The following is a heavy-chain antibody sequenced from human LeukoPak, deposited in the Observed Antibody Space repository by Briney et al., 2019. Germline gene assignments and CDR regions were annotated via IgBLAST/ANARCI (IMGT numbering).Heavy chain of an antibody. D-gene: IGHD1-26*01. J-gene: IGHJ5*02. CDR1: GYTFGTHW. V-gene: IGHV1-46*01. Sequence: PWASVKVSCKASGYTFGTHWMHWVRQAPGQGLEWMAIINPSGDFRSYAQKFQGRLTVTRDMSTRTVYMELSDLRPEDTAVYYCARDYSGEWEQLTGWWFDPWGQGTLVIVSS. CDR2: INPSGDFR. CDR3: ARDYSGEWEQLTGWWFDP.